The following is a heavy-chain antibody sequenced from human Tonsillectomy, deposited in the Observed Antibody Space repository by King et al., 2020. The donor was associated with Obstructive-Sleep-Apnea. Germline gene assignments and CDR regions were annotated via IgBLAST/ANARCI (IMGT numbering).Heavy chain of an antibody. Sequence: VQLVESGGGLVQPGGSLRLSCAASGFTFSSYWMHWVRQAPGKGLVWVSRLKSDGSDTSYADSVKGRFTASRDNAKNTVYLQMNSPRAEDTAVYYCARDGGSVSLGAFDIWGQGTMVTVSS. V-gene: IGHV3-74*01. CDR3: ARDGGSVSLGAFDI. J-gene: IGHJ3*02. CDR1: GFTFSSYW. CDR2: LKSDGSDT. D-gene: IGHD3-10*01.